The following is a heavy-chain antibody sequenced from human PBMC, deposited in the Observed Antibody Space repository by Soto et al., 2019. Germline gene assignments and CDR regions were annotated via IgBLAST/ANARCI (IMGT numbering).Heavy chain of an antibody. CDR3: SKTDYYYYGMDV. CDR1: GGSISSGGYS. CDR2: IYYGGST. V-gene: IGHV4-30-2*03. J-gene: IGHJ6*02. Sequence: SETQSLTCTVSGGSISSGGYSWSWIRQPPGKGLEWIGSIYYGGSTFYNPSLKSRVTISVDTSKNQFSLRLSSVTAADTAVYYCSKTDYYYYGMDVWGQGTTVTVSS.